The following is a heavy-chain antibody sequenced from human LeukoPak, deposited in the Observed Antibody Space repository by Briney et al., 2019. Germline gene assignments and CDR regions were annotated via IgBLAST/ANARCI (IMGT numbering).Heavy chain of an antibody. Sequence: GGSLRLSCAASGFTFSSYGMHWVRQAPGKGLERVAVISYDGSNKYYADSVKGRFTISRDNAKNTLYLQMNSLRAEDTAVYYCARDAHPYCSGGSCYSSVGWFDPWGQGTLVTVSS. D-gene: IGHD2-15*01. CDR2: ISYDGSNK. CDR3: ARDAHPYCSGGSCYSSVGWFDP. CDR1: GFTFSSYG. J-gene: IGHJ5*02. V-gene: IGHV3-30*03.